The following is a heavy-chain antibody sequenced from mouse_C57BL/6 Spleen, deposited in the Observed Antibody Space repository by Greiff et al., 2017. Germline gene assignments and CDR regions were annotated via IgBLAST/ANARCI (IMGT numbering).Heavy chain of an antibody. J-gene: IGHJ2*01. CDR2: INPYNGGT. CDR1: GYTFTDYY. CDR3: ARLDYDYGRDY. D-gene: IGHD2-4*01. V-gene: IGHV1-19*01. Sequence: EVQLQQSGPVLVKPGASVKMSCKASGYTFTDYYMNWVKQSHGKSLEWIGVINPYNGGTSYNQKFKGKATLTVDKSSSTAYMELNSLTSEDSAVYYCARLDYDYGRDYWGQGTTLTVSS.